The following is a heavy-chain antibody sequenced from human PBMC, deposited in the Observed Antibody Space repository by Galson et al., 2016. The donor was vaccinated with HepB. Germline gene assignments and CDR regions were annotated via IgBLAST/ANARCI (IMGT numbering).Heavy chain of an antibody. D-gene: IGHD2-2*01. J-gene: IGHJ4*02. CDR3: ARGFGILPSAAFDY. Sequence: SETLSLTCAVYGASFSGYYWSWIRQPPGKGLEWIGEITHSGSTNYNSSLKSRVTISVDTSKNHFSLNLRSVTAADTAVYYCARGFGILPSAAFDYRGQGTLVTVSS. CDR2: ITHSGST. V-gene: IGHV4-34*01. CDR1: GASFSGYY.